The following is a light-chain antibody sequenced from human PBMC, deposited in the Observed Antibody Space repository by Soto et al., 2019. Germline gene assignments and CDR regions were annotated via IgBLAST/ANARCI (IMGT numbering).Light chain of an antibody. Sequence: DIQMTQSPSSLSASVGDRVTITCRASQDIGNYLVWYQQKPGKVPKLLIYTASTLQSGVPSRFSGSGSGTDFTLTISSLQPADVATYYCQKYNSAPLTFGGGTKVESK. CDR3: QKYNSAPLT. V-gene: IGKV1-27*01. CDR1: QDIGNY. J-gene: IGKJ4*01. CDR2: TAS.